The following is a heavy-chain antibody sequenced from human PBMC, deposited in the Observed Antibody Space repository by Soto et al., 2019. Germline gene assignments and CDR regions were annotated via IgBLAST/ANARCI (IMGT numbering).Heavy chain of an antibody. CDR1: GFTFSSYG. J-gene: IGHJ3*02. CDR3: ARGGTRYCTNGVCYSHAFDI. Sequence: SLRLSCAASGFTFSSYGMHWVRQAPGKGLEWVAVIWYDGSNKYYADSVKGRFTISRDNSKNTLYLQMNSLRAEDTAVYYCARGGTRYCTNGVCYSHAFDIWGQGTMVTVSS. V-gene: IGHV3-33*01. CDR2: IWYDGSNK. D-gene: IGHD2-8*01.